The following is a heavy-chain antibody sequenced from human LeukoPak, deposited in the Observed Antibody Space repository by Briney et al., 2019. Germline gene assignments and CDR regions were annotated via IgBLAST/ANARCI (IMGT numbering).Heavy chain of an antibody. V-gene: IGHV3-53*01. CDR2: IYSGGST. D-gene: IGHD2-15*01. J-gene: IGHJ4*02. CDR3: ARAPGYCSGGSCYSLLDY. CDR1: GFIVSSDY. Sequence: PGGSLRLSCAVSGFIVSSDYMSWVRQAPGKGLEWVSTIYSGGSTYYADSVKGRFTISRDNSKNTLYLQMNSLRAEDTAVYYCARAPGYCSGGSCYSLLDYWGQGTLVTVSS.